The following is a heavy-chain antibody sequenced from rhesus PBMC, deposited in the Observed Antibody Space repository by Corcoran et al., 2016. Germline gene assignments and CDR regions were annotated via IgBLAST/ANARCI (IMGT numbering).Heavy chain of an antibody. CDR1: GYTFTIYY. CDR3: TRDRGGSYNRFDV. V-gene: IGHV1-180*01. D-gene: IGHD3-16*01. CDR2: ISPYNGNK. Sequence: QVQLVQSGAEIKQPGASVKLSCKASGYTFTIYYMHWLRHAPGHGLEWIVLISPYNGNKGYAQNVQGRVTITTDTSTSTGYMELSRLRSEDTAVYYCTRDRGGSYNRFDVWGPGVLVTVSS. J-gene: IGHJ5-1*01.